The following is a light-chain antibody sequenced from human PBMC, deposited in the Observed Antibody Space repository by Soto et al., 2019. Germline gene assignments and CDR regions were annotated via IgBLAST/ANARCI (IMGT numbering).Light chain of an antibody. CDR3: QTWGTGIVV. CDR2: VTSEGSH. CDR1: SGHSTYA. J-gene: IGLJ3*02. Sequence: QPVLTQSPSASASLGASVKLTCTLSSGHSTYAIAWHQQQPEKGPRYLMKVTSEGSHTKGDGIPDRFSGSSSGAERYLTISRLQFEDEADYYCQTWGTGIVVFGGGTKLTVL. V-gene: IGLV4-69*01.